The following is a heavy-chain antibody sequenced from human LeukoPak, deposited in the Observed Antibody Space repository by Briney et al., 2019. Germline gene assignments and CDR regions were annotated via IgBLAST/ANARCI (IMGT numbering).Heavy chain of an antibody. CDR2: INTKNGNP. Sequence: ASVKVSCKASGYTFTDYAINWVRQAPGQGLEWMGWINTKNGNPTYAPDFTGRFVFSLDTSVSTAYLQITSLQTEDTGVYYCARVQAVAGRLDSWGQGTLVTVSS. CDR1: GYTFTDYA. V-gene: IGHV7-4-1*02. J-gene: IGHJ4*02. CDR3: ARVQAVAGRLDS. D-gene: IGHD6-19*01.